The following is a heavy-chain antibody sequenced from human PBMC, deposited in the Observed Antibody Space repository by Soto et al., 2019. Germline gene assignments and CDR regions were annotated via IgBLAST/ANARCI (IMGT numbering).Heavy chain of an antibody. D-gene: IGHD6-19*01. Sequence: PGGSLRLSCAASGFTFSSYGMHWVRQAPGKGLEWVAVISYDGSNKYYADSVKGRFTISRDNSKNRLYLQMNSLRAEDTAVYYCAKDQWPHGSWGDYFDYWGQGTLVTVSS. V-gene: IGHV3-30*18. CDR1: GFTFSSYG. CDR2: ISYDGSNK. J-gene: IGHJ4*02. CDR3: AKDQWPHGSWGDYFDY.